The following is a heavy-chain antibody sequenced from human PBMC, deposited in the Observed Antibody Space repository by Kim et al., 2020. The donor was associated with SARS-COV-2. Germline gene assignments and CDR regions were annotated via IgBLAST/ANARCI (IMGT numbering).Heavy chain of an antibody. Sequence: GTANYTQKFQGRVTITADESTGTAYMELSSLRSEDTAVYYCAREGRLEGEWGQGTLVTVSS. V-gene: IGHV1-69*01. CDR3: AREGRLEGE. D-gene: IGHD3-10*01. CDR2: GTA. J-gene: IGHJ4*02.